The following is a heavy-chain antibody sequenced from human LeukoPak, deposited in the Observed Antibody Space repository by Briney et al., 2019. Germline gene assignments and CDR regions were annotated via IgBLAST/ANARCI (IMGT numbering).Heavy chain of an antibody. D-gene: IGHD2-2*01. J-gene: IGHJ4*02. CDR2: ISSNGGST. V-gene: IGHV3-64*01. CDR1: GFTFSTYP. Sequence: PGGSLRLSCAASGFTFSTYPMHWVRQAPGKGLEYVSAISSNGGSTFYANSVKGRFTISRDNSKNTLYLQMGSLRTEDVAVYYCARGSGYCSSTGCYTSYDFDYWGQGTLVTVSS. CDR3: ARGSGYCSSTGCYTSYDFDY.